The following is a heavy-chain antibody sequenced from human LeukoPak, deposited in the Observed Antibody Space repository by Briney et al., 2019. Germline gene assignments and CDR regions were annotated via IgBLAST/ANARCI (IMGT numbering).Heavy chain of an antibody. CDR3: ARHSIGGNKDFDF. D-gene: IGHD4-23*01. CDR2: IYSSGST. Sequence: SETLSLTCIVSGDSISSSNCYWAWIRQPPGKGLEWIGSIYSSGSTYYNPSLKSRVTISVDTSKNQFSLKLSSVTAADTAVYYCARHSIGGNKDFDFWGQGTMVSVSS. J-gene: IGHJ3*01. V-gene: IGHV4-39*01. CDR1: GDSISSSNCY.